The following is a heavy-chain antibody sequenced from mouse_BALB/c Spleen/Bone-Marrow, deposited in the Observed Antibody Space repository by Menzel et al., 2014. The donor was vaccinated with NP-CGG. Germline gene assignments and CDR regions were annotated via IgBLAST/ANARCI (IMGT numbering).Heavy chain of an antibody. Sequence: QVQLKQSGPELVKPGDSVKISCKASGHSFTSYYIHWVKQRPGQGLEWIGWIFPGSGNTKYNEKFKGKATLTADTSSSTAYMQLSSLTSEDSAVYFCARHGNLRNYYAMDYWGQGTSVTVSS. J-gene: IGHJ4*01. V-gene: IGHV1-66*01. CDR1: GHSFTSYY. D-gene: IGHD2-1*01. CDR3: ARHGNLRNYYAMDY. CDR2: IFPGSGNT.